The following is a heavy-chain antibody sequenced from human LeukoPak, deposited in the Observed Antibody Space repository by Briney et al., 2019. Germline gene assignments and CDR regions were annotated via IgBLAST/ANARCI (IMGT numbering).Heavy chain of an antibody. Sequence: PGGFLRLSCAAPGFTFSSYWMSWVRQAPGKGLEWVANIKQDGSEKYYVDSVKGRFTISRDNAKNSLYLQMNSLRAEDTAVYYCARDHRVWFGELLPDYYYYYYMDVWGKGTTVTISS. D-gene: IGHD3-10*01. CDR2: IKQDGSEK. CDR1: GFTFSSYW. V-gene: IGHV3-7*01. CDR3: ARDHRVWFGELLPDYYYYYYMDV. J-gene: IGHJ6*03.